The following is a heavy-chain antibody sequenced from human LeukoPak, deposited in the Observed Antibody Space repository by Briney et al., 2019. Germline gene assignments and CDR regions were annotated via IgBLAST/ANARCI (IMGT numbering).Heavy chain of an antibody. CDR2: IYYTGST. CDR1: GGSINSGGYS. D-gene: IGHD3/OR15-3a*01. CDR3: AREGLGGFDV. Sequence: SQTLSLTCAVSGGSINSGGYSWSWIRQPPGKGLQYIGDIYYTGSTSYSPSLESRVTISRDTSKNHFSLKLTSVTAADTAVYYCAREGLGGFDVWGQGTTVTVSS. J-gene: IGHJ6*02. V-gene: IGHV4-30-2*01.